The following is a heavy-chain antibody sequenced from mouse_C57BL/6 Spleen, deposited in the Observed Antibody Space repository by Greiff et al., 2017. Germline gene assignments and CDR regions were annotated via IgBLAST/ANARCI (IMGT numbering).Heavy chain of an antibody. D-gene: IGHD2-4*01. CDR1: GYTFTSYW. Sequence: QVQLQQPGAELVKPGASVKMSCKASGYTFTSYWITWVKQRPGQGLEWIGDIYPGSGSTNYNEKFKSKATLTVDTSSSTAYMQLSSLTSEDSAVYYCARLDYYFYDYDGFAYWGQGTLVTVSA. CDR2: IYPGSGST. V-gene: IGHV1-55*01. J-gene: IGHJ3*01. CDR3: ARLDYYFYDYDGFAY.